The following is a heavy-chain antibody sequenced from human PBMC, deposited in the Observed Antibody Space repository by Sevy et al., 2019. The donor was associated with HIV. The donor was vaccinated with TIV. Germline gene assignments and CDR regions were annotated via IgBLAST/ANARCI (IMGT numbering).Heavy chain of an antibody. CDR1: GFTFSSFG. CDR2: IWADGSNQ. D-gene: IGHD1-1*01. CDR3: ARDRRTVWIDY. V-gene: IGHV3-33*01. J-gene: IGHJ4*02. Sequence: GGSLRLSCTVSGFTFSSFGLHWVRQAPGKGLEWVAVIWADGSNQYYGDSVKGRFTVSRDNSKNTLFLQMDNLRAEDTAAYYCARDRRTVWIDYWGQGTQVTVSS.